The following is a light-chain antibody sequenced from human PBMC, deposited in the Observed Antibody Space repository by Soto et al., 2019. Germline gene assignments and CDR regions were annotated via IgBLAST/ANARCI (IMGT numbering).Light chain of an antibody. V-gene: IGKV3-15*01. CDR1: QSIYEK. Sequence: EIVMTQSPATLSVSPGEGVTLSCRASQSIYEKLAWYQQKPGQTPRLVIYDASTRATGTPGSFSGSGSGTEFTLTISSLQSEDFAVYYCQQYNRWPLTVGGGTKVDIK. CDR2: DAS. J-gene: IGKJ4*02. CDR3: QQYNRWPLT.